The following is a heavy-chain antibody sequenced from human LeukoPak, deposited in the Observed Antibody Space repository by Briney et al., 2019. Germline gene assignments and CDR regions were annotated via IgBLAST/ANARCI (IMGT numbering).Heavy chain of an antibody. CDR2: ISSASSYI. CDR1: GLSISRYS. CDR3: ARTIAVAGFDY. V-gene: IGHV3-21*01. D-gene: IGHD6-19*01. J-gene: IGHJ4*02. Sequence: GGSLRLSCAASGLSISRYSMSWVRQAPGKGLEWVSSISSASSYIYYTDSVKGRFTISRDNAKNSLYLQMNSLRAEDTAVYYCARTIAVAGFDYWGQGTLVTVSS.